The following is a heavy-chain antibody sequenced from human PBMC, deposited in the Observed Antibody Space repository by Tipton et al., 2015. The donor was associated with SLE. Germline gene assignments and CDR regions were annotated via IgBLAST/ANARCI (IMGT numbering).Heavy chain of an antibody. CDR3: ARDRSGSYGGAHAFDI. D-gene: IGHD1-26*01. CDR2: IYTSGST. V-gene: IGHV4-4*07. Sequence: TLSLTCTVSGGSISSYYWSWIRQPAGKGLEWIGRIYTSGSTNYNPSLKSRVTMSVDTSKNQFSLKLSSVTAADTAVYYCARDRSGSYGGAHAFDIWGQGTMVTVSS. CDR1: GGSISSYY. J-gene: IGHJ3*02.